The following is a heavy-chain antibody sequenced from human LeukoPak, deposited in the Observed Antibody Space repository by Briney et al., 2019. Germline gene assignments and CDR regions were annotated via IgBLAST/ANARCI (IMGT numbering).Heavy chain of an antibody. J-gene: IGHJ5*02. D-gene: IGHD3-3*01. CDR3: ARGPGYYDFWSGYSGWFDP. CDR1: GYSISSGYY. V-gene: IGHV4-38-2*01. CDR2: IYHSGST. Sequence: SETLSLTCAVSGYSISSGYYWGWIRPPPGKGLEWIGSIYHSGSTYYNPSLKSRVTISVDTSKNQFSLKLSSVTAADTAVYYCARGPGYYDFWSGYSGWFDPWGQGTLVTVSS.